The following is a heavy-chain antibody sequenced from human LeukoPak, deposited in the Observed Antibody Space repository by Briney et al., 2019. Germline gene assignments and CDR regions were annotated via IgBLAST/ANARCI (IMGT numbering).Heavy chain of an antibody. Sequence: KTSETLSLTCTVSGGSISNYYWSWIRQSPGTGLEWIGFIYYSGTTNYNPSLKSRVTISVDQSKSHFSLKLSYVTAADTAVYYCARMYSSSWYSGVRRYYYYMDVWGKGTTVTVSS. CDR2: IYYSGTT. CDR3: ARMYSSSWYSGVRRYYYYMDV. J-gene: IGHJ6*03. D-gene: IGHD6-13*01. CDR1: GGSISNYY. V-gene: IGHV4-59*01.